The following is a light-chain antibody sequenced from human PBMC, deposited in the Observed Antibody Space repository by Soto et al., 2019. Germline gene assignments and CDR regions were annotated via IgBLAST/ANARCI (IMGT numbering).Light chain of an antibody. Sequence: QFVLTQPRSVSRSPGQSVTISCTGTSSDVGGYNSVSWYQQHPDKAPKFMIYDVSKRPSGVPDRFSGSKSGNTASLTISGLQAEDEADYYCCSYAGSDTHYAFGTGTKVTVL. CDR3: CSYAGSDTHYA. CDR2: DVS. V-gene: IGLV2-11*01. CDR1: SSDVGGYNS. J-gene: IGLJ1*01.